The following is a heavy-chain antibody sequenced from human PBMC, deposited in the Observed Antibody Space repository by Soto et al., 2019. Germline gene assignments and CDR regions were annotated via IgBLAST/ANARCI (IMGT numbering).Heavy chain of an antibody. CDR2: IYYSGST. CDR1: GGSISSSSYY. CDR3: ARSVAVPGAHIDY. Sequence: SETLSLTCTVSGGSISSSSYYWGWIRQPPGKGLEWIGSIYYSGSTYYNPSLKSRVTISVDTSKNQFSLKLSSVTAADTAVYFCARSVAVPGAHIDYWGQGTQVTVSS. V-gene: IGHV4-39*01. D-gene: IGHD6-19*01. J-gene: IGHJ4*02.